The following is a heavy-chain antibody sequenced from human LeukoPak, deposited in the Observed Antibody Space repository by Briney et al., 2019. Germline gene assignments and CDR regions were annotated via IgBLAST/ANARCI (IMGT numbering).Heavy chain of an antibody. Sequence: SETLSLTCAVYGGSFSGYYWSWIRQPPGKGLEWIGEINHSGSTNYNPSLKSRVTISVDTSKNQFSLKLSSVTAADTAVYYCARGAGYCSSTSCYRPSFYYGMDVWGQGTTVTVSS. J-gene: IGHJ6*02. D-gene: IGHD2-2*01. CDR2: INHSGST. CDR3: ARGAGYCSSTSCYRPSFYYGMDV. CDR1: GGSFSGYY. V-gene: IGHV4-34*01.